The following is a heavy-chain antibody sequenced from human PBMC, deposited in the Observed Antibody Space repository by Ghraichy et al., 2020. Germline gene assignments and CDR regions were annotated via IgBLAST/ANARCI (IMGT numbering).Heavy chain of an antibody. CDR3: ARGRSPNVLRFLEWSRTGKNAFDI. V-gene: IGHV4-34*01. CDR1: GGSFSGYY. CDR2: INHSGST. Sequence: SETLSLTCAVYGGSFSGYYWSWIRQPPGKGLEWIGEINHSGSTNYNPSLKSRVTISVDTSKNQFSLKLSSVTAADTAVYYCARGRSPNVLRFLEWSRTGKNAFDIWGQGTMVTVSS. J-gene: IGHJ3*02. D-gene: IGHD3-3*01.